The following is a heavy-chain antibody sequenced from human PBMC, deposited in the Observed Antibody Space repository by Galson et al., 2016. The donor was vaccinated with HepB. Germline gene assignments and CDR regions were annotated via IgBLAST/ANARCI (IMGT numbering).Heavy chain of an antibody. V-gene: IGHV3-23*01. CDR2: IGGYGDSA. CDR3: AKDRGAGYSNLHH. D-gene: IGHD6-13*01. Sequence: SLRLSCAASGFTFANYAMNWVRQAPGKGLEWVSAIGGYGDSASYTDSVKGRFTSSRDNSKSTLYLQMSSLRAEDTAIYYCAKDRGAGYSNLHHWGLGNLVTVSS. J-gene: IGHJ4*02. CDR1: GFTFANYA.